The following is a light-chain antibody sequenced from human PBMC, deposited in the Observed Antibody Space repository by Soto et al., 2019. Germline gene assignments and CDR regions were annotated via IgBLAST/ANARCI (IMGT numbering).Light chain of an antibody. CDR2: AAS. CDR1: QSISSY. Sequence: DIQMTQSPSSLSASVGDRVTITCLASQSISSYLNWYQQKPGKAPKLLIYAASSLHSGVPSRFSGSGSGTDFTLTISSLQPEDFATYYCQQVNVYPSTFGGGTKV. J-gene: IGKJ4*01. V-gene: IGKV1-39*01. CDR3: QQVNVYPST.